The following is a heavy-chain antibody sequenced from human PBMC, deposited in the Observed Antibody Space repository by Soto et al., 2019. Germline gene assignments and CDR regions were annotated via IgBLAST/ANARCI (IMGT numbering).Heavy chain of an antibody. Sequence: QVQLVQSGAEVKKPGSSVKVSCKASGGTFSSYAISWVRQAPGQGLEWMGGIIPIFGTANYAQKFQGRVTITADESTSTDYMELSSLRSEDTAVYYCASSIVSRGYYGSRVYYMPLHAFDILVQGRMVTVS. CDR2: IIPIFGTA. CDR3: ASSIVSRGYYGSRVYYMPLHAFDI. CDR1: GGTFSSYA. D-gene: IGHD3-22*01. J-gene: IGHJ3*02. V-gene: IGHV1-69*01.